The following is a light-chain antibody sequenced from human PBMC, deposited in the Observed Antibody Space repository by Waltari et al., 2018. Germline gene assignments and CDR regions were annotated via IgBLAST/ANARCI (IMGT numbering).Light chain of an antibody. CDR1: ESLLCTNGYNY. J-gene: IGKJ4*01. Sequence: DIVMTQSPLSMPVTLGEPASISCRSSESLLCTNGYNYLACYLQKPGQFPQRLFYLGSKRGSGVPDRFSGSRSGTNFTLKISRVEAEEGGIYCGMQALQTPTFGGGTKVDI. V-gene: IGKV2-28*01. CDR3: MQALQTPT. CDR2: LGS.